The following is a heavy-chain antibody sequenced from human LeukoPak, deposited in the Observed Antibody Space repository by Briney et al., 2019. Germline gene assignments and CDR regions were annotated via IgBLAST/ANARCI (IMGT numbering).Heavy chain of an antibody. V-gene: IGHV3-48*01. D-gene: IGHD5-24*01. Sequence: GGSLRLSCAASGFTFSSYSMNWVRQAPGKGLEWISYISSSSSTLYYADSVKGRFTISRDNARNSLYLQMNSLRADDTAVYYCARDERWLPWRYFDYWGQGTLVTVSS. CDR2: ISSSSSTL. CDR1: GFTFSSYS. J-gene: IGHJ4*02. CDR3: ARDERWLPWRYFDY.